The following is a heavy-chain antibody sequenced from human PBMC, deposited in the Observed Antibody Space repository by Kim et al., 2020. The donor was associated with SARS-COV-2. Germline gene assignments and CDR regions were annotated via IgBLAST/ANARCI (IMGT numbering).Heavy chain of an antibody. V-gene: IGHV4-4*02. CDR1: GGSISSSNW. D-gene: IGHD5-18*01. J-gene: IGHJ6*02. CDR2: IYHSGST. Sequence: SETLSLTCAVSGGSISSSNWWSWVRQPPGKGLEWIGEIYHSGSTNYNPSLKSRVTISVDKSKNQFSLKLSSVTAADTAVYYCARVRGGYSYGFYYYYGMDGWGQGTTVTVS. CDR3: ARVRGGYSYGFYYYYGMDG.